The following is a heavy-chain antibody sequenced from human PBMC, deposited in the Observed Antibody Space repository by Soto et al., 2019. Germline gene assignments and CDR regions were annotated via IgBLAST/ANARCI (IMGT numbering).Heavy chain of an antibody. CDR2: ISSTGRTI. J-gene: IGHJ4*02. CDR3: ARSYSSGWEFDY. V-gene: IGHV3-11*01. Sequence: GGSLRLSCVASGFTFSNYYTSWIRQAPGKGLEWVSYISSTGRTIYYADSVKGRFTVSRDNAQNSLSLKLNSLRVEDTAVYYCARSYSSGWEFDYWGQGTQVTVSS. D-gene: IGHD6-19*01. CDR1: GFTFSNYY.